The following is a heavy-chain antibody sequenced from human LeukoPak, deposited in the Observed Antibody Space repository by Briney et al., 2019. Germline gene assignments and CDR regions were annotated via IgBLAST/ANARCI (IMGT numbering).Heavy chain of an antibody. CDR2: IKTDGSDT. CDR3: AKGDTGYCTNGVCYRGGYYFDY. V-gene: IGHV3-74*01. D-gene: IGHD2-8*01. Sequence: PGGSLRLSCAASGFTFSTTYWMHWVRQAPGKGLVWVSHIKTDGSDTIYADSVKGRFTISIDNAKNTLYLQMNSLRAEDTAVYYCAKGDTGYCTNGVCYRGGYYFDYWGQGTLVTVSS. CDR1: GFTFSTTYW. J-gene: IGHJ4*02.